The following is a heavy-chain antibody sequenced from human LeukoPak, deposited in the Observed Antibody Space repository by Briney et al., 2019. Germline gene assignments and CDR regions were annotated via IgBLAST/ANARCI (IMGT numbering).Heavy chain of an antibody. V-gene: IGHV3-43*01. Sequence: PGESLRLSCAASGFTFDDYAMHWVRQAPGKGLEWVALISWEGHTTYYADSVRGRFTISRDNSKNSLYLQMNSLRTEDTAFYYCTRDTDYGSATNYFDSWGQGTLVSVSS. CDR2: ISWEGHTT. CDR1: GFTFDDYA. D-gene: IGHD3-10*01. CDR3: TRDTDYGSATNYFDS. J-gene: IGHJ4*02.